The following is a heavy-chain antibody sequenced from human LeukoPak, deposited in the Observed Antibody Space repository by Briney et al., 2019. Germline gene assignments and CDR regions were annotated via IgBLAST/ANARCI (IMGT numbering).Heavy chain of an antibody. Sequence: GGSLRLSCAASGFTFSAAAMHWGRQASGKGREGVGRIRSKANSYATAYAASVKGRFTIPRDDSKNTAYLQMNSLKTEDTAVYYCTRPPYSGSPDYWGQGTLVTVSS. CDR1: GFTFSAAA. V-gene: IGHV3-73*01. D-gene: IGHD1-26*01. CDR2: IRSKANSYAT. CDR3: TRPPYSGSPDY. J-gene: IGHJ4*02.